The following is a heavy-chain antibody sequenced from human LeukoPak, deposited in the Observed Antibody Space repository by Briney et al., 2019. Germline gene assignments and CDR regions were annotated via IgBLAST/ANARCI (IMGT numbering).Heavy chain of an antibody. D-gene: IGHD6-6*01. CDR2: ISAYNGNT. J-gene: IGHJ4*02. CDR3: ARAPSYSSSSMARY. CDR1: GYTFTSYG. Sequence: GASVKVSCKASGYTFTSYGISWVRQAPGQGLEWMGRISAYNGNTNYAQKLQGRVTMTTDTSTSTAYMELRSLRSDDTAVYYCARAPSYSSSSMARYWGQGTLVTVSS. V-gene: IGHV1-18*01.